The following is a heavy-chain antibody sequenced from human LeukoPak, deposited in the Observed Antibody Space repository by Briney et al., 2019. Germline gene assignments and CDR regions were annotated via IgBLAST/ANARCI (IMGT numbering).Heavy chain of an antibody. Sequence: PGGSLRLSCAASGFTFSSYGMHWVRQAPGKGLEWVAFIRYDGSNKYYADSVKGRFTISRDNSKNTLYLQMNSLRAEDTAVYYCAKDRLNYYGMDVWGQGTTVTASS. J-gene: IGHJ6*02. CDR1: GFTFSSYG. CDR2: IRYDGSNK. CDR3: AKDRLNYYGMDV. V-gene: IGHV3-30*02.